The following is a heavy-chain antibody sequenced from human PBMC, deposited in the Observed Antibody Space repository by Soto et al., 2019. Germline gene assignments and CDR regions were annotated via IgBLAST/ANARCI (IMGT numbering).Heavy chain of an antibody. V-gene: IGHV3-11*01. CDR1: GFTFSDYY. Sequence: GALRCPVSASGFTFSDYYMSGIRQAAGKGLEWVSYISSSGSTIYYADSVKGRFTISRDNAKNSLYLQMNSLRAEDTAVYYCAEGGSSGYRGGYWGQGTPVTVYS. CDR2: ISSSGSTI. D-gene: IGHD3-22*01. J-gene: IGHJ4*02. CDR3: AEGGSSGYRGGY.